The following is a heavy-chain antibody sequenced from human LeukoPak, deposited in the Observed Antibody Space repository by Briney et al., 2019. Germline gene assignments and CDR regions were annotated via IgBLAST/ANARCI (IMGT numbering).Heavy chain of an antibody. CDR3: ARGMTSTGGRAYYYYGMDV. D-gene: IGHD2-21*02. CDR1: GYTFISYG. CDR2: IRVYNGDT. J-gene: IGHJ6*02. V-gene: IGHV1-18*01. Sequence: ASVKVSCKASGYTFISYGISWVRQAPGQGLEWMGWIRVYNGDTNYAQKLQGRVTMTTDTSTSTAYMELRSLRSDDTAVYYCARGMTSTGGRAYYYYGMDVWGQGTTVTVSS.